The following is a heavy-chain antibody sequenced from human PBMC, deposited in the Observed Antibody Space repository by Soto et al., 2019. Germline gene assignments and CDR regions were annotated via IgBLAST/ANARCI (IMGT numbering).Heavy chain of an antibody. CDR1: GGSVSSGSYY. CDR3: ARESDSGSYYSDY. D-gene: IGHD3-10*01. Sequence: SETLSLTCTVSGGSVSSGSYYCSWIRQPPGKGLEWIGYIYNSGSTNYNPSLKSRVTISVDTSKNHFSLRMSSVTAADTAVYYCARESDSGSYYSDYWGRGTLVTVSS. J-gene: IGHJ4*02. CDR2: IYNSGST. V-gene: IGHV4-61*03.